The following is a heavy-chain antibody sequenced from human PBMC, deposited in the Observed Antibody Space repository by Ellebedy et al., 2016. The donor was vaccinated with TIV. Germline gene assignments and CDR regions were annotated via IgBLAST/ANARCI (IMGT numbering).Heavy chain of an antibody. V-gene: IGHV3-11*01. Sequence: PGGSLRLSCAASGFTFSDYYMSWIRQAPGKGLEWVSYISSSGSTIYYADSVKCRFTISRDNAKNSLYLQMNSVRAEDMALYYSAKDMGHYYYSSGYPGFDYWGQGTLVTVSS. CDR2: ISSSGSTI. D-gene: IGHD3-22*01. CDR3: AKDMGHYYYSSGYPGFDY. CDR1: GFTFSDYY. J-gene: IGHJ4*02.